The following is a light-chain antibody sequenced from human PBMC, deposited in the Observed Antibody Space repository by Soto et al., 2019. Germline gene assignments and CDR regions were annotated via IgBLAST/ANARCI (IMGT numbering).Light chain of an antibody. Sequence: QSALTQPASVSGSPGQSITISCTGTSSVVGSYNLVSWYQHHPGKAPELMIYEVSKRPSGVSNRFSGSKSGNTASLTISGLQAEDEADYYCCSYAGSSTLVFGTGTKVTVL. CDR2: EVS. J-gene: IGLJ1*01. V-gene: IGLV2-23*02. CDR3: CSYAGSSTLV. CDR1: SSVVGSYNL.